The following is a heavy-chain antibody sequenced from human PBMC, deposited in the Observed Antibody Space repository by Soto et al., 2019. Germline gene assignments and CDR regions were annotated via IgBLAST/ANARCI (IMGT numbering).Heavy chain of an antibody. CDR1: GGSFTSNNW. CDR2: IYRTGST. Sequence: SETLSLTCAVSGGSFTSNNWWTWVRQPPGQGLEWIGEIYRTGSTNYNPSLKSRVTISLDKSENQFSLKVTSLTAADTAVYYCASRDPGTSVDYWGQRTLVTVSS. J-gene: IGHJ4*02. D-gene: IGHD1-7*01. V-gene: IGHV4-4*02. CDR3: ASRDPGTSVDY.